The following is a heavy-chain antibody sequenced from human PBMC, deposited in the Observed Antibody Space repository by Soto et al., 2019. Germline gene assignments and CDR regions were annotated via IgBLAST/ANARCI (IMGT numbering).Heavy chain of an antibody. J-gene: IGHJ5*02. D-gene: IGHD1-7*01. V-gene: IGHV3-23*01. CDR1: GFTFSDFA. Sequence: PGGSLRLSCAASGFTFSDFAMNWVRQAPGKGLEWVSTISGSGGSTYYADSVRGRFTISRDTPKNTLYLQLNSLRPDDTSVYYCAKGGASHFELNWLDRWGQGT. CDR2: ISGSGGST. CDR3: AKGGASHFELNWLDR.